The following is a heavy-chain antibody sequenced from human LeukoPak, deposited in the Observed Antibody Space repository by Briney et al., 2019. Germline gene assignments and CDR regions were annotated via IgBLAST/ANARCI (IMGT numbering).Heavy chain of an antibody. CDR1: GFTFSNAW. Sequence: GGSLRLSCAASGFTFSNAWMSWVRQAPGKGLEWVGRIKSKTDGGTTDYAAPVKGRFTISRDDSKNTLYLQMNSLKTEDTAVYYCTTLTGYCSGGSCQQLYYYYGMDVWGQGTTVTVSS. CDR3: TTLTGYCSGGSCQQLYYYYGMDV. J-gene: IGHJ6*02. D-gene: IGHD2-15*01. CDR2: IKSKTDGGTT. V-gene: IGHV3-15*01.